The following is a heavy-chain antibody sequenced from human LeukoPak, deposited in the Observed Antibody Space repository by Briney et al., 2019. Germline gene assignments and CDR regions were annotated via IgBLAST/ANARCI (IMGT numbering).Heavy chain of an antibody. CDR2: IYYSGST. J-gene: IGHJ5*02. CDR1: GGSISSSSYY. D-gene: IGHD5-12*01. CDR3: ARDYSGYDSNWFDP. V-gene: IGHV4-39*07. Sequence: SETLSLTCTVSGGSISSSSYYWGWIRQPPGKGLEWIGSIYYSGSTYYNPSLKSRVTISVDTSKNQFSLKLSSVTAADTAVYYCARDYSGYDSNWFDPWGQGTLVTVSS.